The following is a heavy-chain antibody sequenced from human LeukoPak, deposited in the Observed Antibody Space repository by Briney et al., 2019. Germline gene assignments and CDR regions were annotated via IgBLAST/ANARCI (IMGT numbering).Heavy chain of an antibody. CDR1: GFIFMNFG. J-gene: IGHJ4*02. D-gene: IGHD2/OR15-2a*01. Sequence: PGGSLRLSCASSGFIFMNFGLHWLRQTPGKGLEWVAFIRYDGSLKDYADSVKGRFTVARDNSKNTVSLQMNSLRPEDAAVYYCAKDAVALQDEYYFDSWGPGTLVTVSS. V-gene: IGHV3-30*02. CDR3: AKDAVALQDEYYFDS. CDR2: IRYDGSLK.